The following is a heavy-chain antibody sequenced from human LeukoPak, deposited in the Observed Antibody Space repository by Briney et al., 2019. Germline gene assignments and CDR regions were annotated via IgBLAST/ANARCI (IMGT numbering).Heavy chain of an antibody. CDR1: GGSTSSSSYY. CDR2: IYYSGST. V-gene: IGHV4-39*01. J-gene: IGHJ4*02. D-gene: IGHD6-19*01. CDR3: ARLGVAGKYYFDY. Sequence: SETLSLTCTVSGGSTSSSSYYWGWIRQPPGKGLEWIGSIYYSGSTYYNPSLKSRVTISVDTSKNQFSLKLSSVTAADTAVYYCARLGVAGKYYFDYWGQGTLVTVSS.